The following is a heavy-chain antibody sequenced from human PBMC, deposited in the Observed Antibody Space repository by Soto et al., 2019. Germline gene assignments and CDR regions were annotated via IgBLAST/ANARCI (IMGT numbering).Heavy chain of an antibody. D-gene: IGHD2-2*01. CDR3: ARHGPGPVAPAARGWFDP. CDR2: IDPSDSYT. Sequence: PGESLKISVTGSGYIFTSYWISWVRQMPGKGLEWMGRIDPSDSYTNYSPSFQGHVTISADKSISTAYLQWSSLKASDTAMHYCARHGPGPVAPAARGWFDPWRQGTLVTVSS. J-gene: IGHJ5*02. CDR1: GYIFTSYW. V-gene: IGHV5-10-1*01.